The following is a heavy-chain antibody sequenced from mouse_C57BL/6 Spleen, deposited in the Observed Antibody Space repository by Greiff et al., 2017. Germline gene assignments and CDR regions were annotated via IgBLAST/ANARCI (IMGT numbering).Heavy chain of an antibody. CDR3: ARPLYYYPYYAMYY. CDR2: ILPGSGST. Sequence: QVQLQQSGAELMKPGASVKLSCKATGYTFTGYWIEWVKQRPGHGLEWIGEILPGSGSTNYNEKFKGKATFTADTSSNTAYMQLISLTTEDSAIYYCARPLYYYPYYAMYYWGQGTSVTVSS. CDR1: GYTFTGYW. V-gene: IGHV1-9*01. J-gene: IGHJ4*01. D-gene: IGHD1-1*01.